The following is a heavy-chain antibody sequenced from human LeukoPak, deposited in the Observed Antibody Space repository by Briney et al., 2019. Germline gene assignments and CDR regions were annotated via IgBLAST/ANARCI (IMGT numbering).Heavy chain of an antibody. CDR1: GASVSSASY. CDR2: IYNGVNT. D-gene: IGHD1-1*01. Sequence: PSETLSLTCTVSGASVSSASYWSWIRQPPGKGVEWIAHIYNGVNTNYNPSLKSRVTISVDTSKNQFSLRLNSVTAADTAVYYCARAGPTIDYWGQGTLVTVSS. V-gene: IGHV4-61*01. J-gene: IGHJ4*02. CDR3: ARAGPTIDY.